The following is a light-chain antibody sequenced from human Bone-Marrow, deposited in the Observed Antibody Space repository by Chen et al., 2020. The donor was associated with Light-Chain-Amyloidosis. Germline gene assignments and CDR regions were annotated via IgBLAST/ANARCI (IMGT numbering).Light chain of an antibody. CDR3: AAWDGSLDGWV. J-gene: IGLJ3*02. V-gene: IGLV1-44*01. CDR2: TDN. CDR1: TSNIGTKN. Sequence: QSVLTQPPSASVTPGQRFTISCSASTSNIGTKNVNWYQPLPGATPKLLIYTDNQRPAGVPDRCSGSESVTSAALAISGRQFEDEADYYCAAWDGSLDGWVFGGGTKLTVL.